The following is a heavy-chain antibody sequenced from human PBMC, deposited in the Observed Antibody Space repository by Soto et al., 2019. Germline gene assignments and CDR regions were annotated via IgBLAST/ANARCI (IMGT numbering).Heavy chain of an antibody. CDR3: AAADSGSSEYYYYYGMDV. CDR2: IVVGSGNT. D-gene: IGHD1-26*01. Sequence: SVKVSCKASGFTFTSSAVQWVRQARGQRLEWIGWIVVGSGNTNYAQRFQERVTITRDMSTSTAYMELSSLRSEDTAVYYCAAADSGSSEYYYYYGMDVWGQGTTVTVSS. J-gene: IGHJ6*02. CDR1: GFTFTSSA. V-gene: IGHV1-58*01.